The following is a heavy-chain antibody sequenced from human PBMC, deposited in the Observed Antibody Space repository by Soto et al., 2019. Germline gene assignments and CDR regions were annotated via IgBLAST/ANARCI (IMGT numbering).Heavy chain of an antibody. V-gene: IGHV3-48*02. D-gene: IGHD3-10*01. CDR1: GFTFSSHG. Sequence: VGSLRLSCDASGFTFSSHGMTWVRQAPGKGLEWVAFISSTSSTKNYADSVKGRFTISRDNTKNSLYLQMSSLRDEDTAVYYCARRITMVRGPYYYYGMDVWGQGTTVTVSS. CDR3: ARRITMVRGPYYYYGMDV. J-gene: IGHJ6*02. CDR2: ISSTSSTK.